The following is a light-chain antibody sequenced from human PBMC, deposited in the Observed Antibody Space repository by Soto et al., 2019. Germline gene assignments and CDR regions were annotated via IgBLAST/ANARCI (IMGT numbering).Light chain of an antibody. V-gene: IGKV1-33*01. CDR1: QDISNY. J-gene: IGKJ4*01. CDR3: QQYDNLPALT. CDR2: DAS. Sequence: DIQMTQSPSSLSASVGDRVTITCQASQDISNYLNWYQQKPGKAPKLLIYDASNLETGVPSRFSGSGSGTDFTFTISSQQPEDIATYYCQQYDNLPALTFGGGTQVEIK.